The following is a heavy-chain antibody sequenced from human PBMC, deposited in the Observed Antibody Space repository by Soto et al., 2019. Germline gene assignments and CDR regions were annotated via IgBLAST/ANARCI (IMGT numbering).Heavy chain of an antibody. CDR1: GFTFSSYA. CDR3: AREGPVTSLVY. Sequence: QVQLVESGGGVVQPGRSLRLSCAASGFTFSSYAMHWVRQAPGKGLEWVAVISYDGSNKYYEDSVKGRFTISRDNSKNTLYLQMNSLRAEDTAVYYCAREGPVTSLVYWGQGTLVTVSS. J-gene: IGHJ4*02. D-gene: IGHD4-17*01. V-gene: IGHV3-30-3*01. CDR2: ISYDGSNK.